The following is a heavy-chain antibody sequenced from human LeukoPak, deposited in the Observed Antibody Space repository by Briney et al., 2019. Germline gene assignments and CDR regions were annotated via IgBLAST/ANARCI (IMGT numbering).Heavy chain of an antibody. J-gene: IGHJ5*02. D-gene: IGHD6-19*01. Sequence: ASVKASCKASGYTFTSYAMHWVRQAPGQRLEWMGWINAGNGNTKYSQKFQGRVTITRDTSASTAYMELSSLRSEDTAVYYCARGPKIAVAGKGWFDPWGQGTLVTVSS. CDR3: ARGPKIAVAGKGWFDP. CDR1: GYTFTSYA. CDR2: INAGNGNT. V-gene: IGHV1-3*01.